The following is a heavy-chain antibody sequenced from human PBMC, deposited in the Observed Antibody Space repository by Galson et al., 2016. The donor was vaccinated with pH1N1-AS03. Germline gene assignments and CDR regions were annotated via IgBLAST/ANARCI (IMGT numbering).Heavy chain of an antibody. D-gene: IGHD5-18*01. V-gene: IGHV3-15*01. CDR1: GFTFNNTW. CDR3: VTGGNNFGHEY. J-gene: IGHJ4*01. Sequence: SLRLSCAGSGFTFNNTWMSWVRQAPGEGLEWVGRIKSKTDGGTTEYAAPVKGRLTISRDDSRDTLHLQMNSLKTEDSALYYCVTGGNNFGHEYWGQGTLVTVSS. CDR2: IKSKTDGGTT.